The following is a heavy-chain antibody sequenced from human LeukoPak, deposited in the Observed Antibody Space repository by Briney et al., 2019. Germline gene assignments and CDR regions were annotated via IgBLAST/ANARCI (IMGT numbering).Heavy chain of an antibody. CDR3: ARSDSSSWPFDY. V-gene: IGHV4-4*07. J-gene: IGHJ4*02. CDR2: IYSSGST. D-gene: IGHD6-13*01. Sequence: SETLSLTCTVSSGSISNYYWSWIRQSAGKGLEWIGRIYSSGSTNYNPSLKSRVTMSVDTSKNQFSLKLSSVTAADTAVYYCARSDSSSWPFDYWGQGTLVTVSS. CDR1: SGSISNYY.